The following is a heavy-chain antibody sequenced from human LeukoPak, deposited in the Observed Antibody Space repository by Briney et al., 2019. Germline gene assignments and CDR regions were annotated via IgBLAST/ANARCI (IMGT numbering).Heavy chain of an antibody. J-gene: IGHJ4*02. CDR3: AKVQEMDTILPPFHY. Sequence: GRSLRLSCAASGFIFSNYAMSWVRQAPGKWLEWVSAISGSGGTTFYADSVKGRFTISRDNSKNTLYLQVNSLRAADTAIYYCAKVQEMDTILPPFHYWGQGTLVTVSS. D-gene: IGHD5-24*01. CDR2: ISGSGGTT. V-gene: IGHV3-23*01. CDR1: GFIFSNYA.